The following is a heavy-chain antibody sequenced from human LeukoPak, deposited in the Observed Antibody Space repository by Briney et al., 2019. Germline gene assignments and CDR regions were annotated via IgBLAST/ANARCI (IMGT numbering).Heavy chain of an antibody. D-gene: IGHD5-24*01. V-gene: IGHV4-59*01. J-gene: IGHJ4*02. Sequence: PSETLSLTCTVSGGSISSCYWSWIRQPPGKGLEWIGYIYYSGSTNHNPSLKSRVTISVDTSKNQFSLKLSSVTAADTAVYYCARDTGDGYRGGFDYWGQGTLVTVSS. CDR3: ARDTGDGYRGGFDY. CDR2: IYYSGST. CDR1: GGSISSCY.